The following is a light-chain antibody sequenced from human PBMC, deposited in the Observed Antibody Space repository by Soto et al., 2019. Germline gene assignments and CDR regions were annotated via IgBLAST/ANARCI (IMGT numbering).Light chain of an antibody. CDR1: QSVSSSY. CDR3: QHYDSLPIT. J-gene: IGKJ5*01. Sequence: EIVLTQSPGTLSLSPGERATLSCRASQSVSSSYLAWYQQKPGQPPRLLIYGASSRATGIPDRVSGSGSGTDFTLTISRLEPEEFAVVDGQHYDSLPITFGQGTRLEIK. V-gene: IGKV3-20*01. CDR2: GAS.